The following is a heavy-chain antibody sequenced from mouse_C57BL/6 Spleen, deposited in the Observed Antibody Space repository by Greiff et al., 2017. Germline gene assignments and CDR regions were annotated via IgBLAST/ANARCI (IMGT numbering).Heavy chain of an antibody. J-gene: IGHJ4*01. CDR3: ARSEGYGNYAMDY. CDR1: GYTFTDYY. V-gene: IGHV1-19*01. D-gene: IGHD2-1*01. CDR2: INPYNGGT. Sequence: VQLKESGPVLVKPGASVKMSCKASGYTFTDYYMNWVKQSHGKSLEWIGVINPYNGGTSYNQKFKGKATLTVDKSSSTAYMELNILTSEYSAVYYGARSEGYGNYAMDYWGQGTSVTVSS.